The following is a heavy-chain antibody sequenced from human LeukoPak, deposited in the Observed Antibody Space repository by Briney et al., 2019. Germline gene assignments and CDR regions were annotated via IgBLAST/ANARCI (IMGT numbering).Heavy chain of an antibody. CDR1: GGTFSSYA. CDR2: IIPIFGTA. V-gene: IGHV1-69*05. D-gene: IGHD4-17*01. Sequence: SVKVSCKASGGTFSSYAISWVRQAPGQGLEWMGRIIPIFGTANYAQKFQGRVTITTDESTSTAYMELSSLRSEDTAVYYCARETNYGDYAPDYWGQGTLVTVSS. J-gene: IGHJ4*02. CDR3: ARETNYGDYAPDY.